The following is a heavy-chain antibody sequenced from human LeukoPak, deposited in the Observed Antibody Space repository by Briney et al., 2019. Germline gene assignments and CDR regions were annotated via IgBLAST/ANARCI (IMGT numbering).Heavy chain of an antibody. CDR2: INHSGST. J-gene: IGHJ5*02. CDR3: ARGRDIVVVPAALGMRWFDP. V-gene: IGHV4-34*01. Sequence: SETLSLTCTVSGGSISSYYWSWIRQPPGKGLEWIGEINHSGSTNYNPSLKSRVTISVDTSKNQFSLKLSSVTAADTAVYYCARGRDIVVVPAALGMRWFDPWGQGTLVTVSS. CDR1: GGSISSYY. D-gene: IGHD2-2*01.